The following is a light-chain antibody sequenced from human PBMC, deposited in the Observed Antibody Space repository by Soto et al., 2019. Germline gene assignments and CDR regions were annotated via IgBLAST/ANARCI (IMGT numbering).Light chain of an antibody. CDR3: SSYTVNRDTLYV. Sequence: QSALTQPASVSGSPGQSITISCTGTSSDIGSVNYVSWYQQHPGKAPKVMIYEVSNRPSGVSNRFSGSKSGNTASLTISGLQVEDEADYYCSSYTVNRDTLYVFGTGTKVTVL. CDR2: EVS. V-gene: IGLV2-14*01. J-gene: IGLJ1*01. CDR1: SSDIGSVNY.